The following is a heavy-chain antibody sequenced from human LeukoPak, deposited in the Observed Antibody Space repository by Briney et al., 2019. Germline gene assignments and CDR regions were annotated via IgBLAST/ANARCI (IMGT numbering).Heavy chain of an antibody. CDR2: IYYSGST. J-gene: IGHJ3*02. CDR3: ARGGADAFDI. D-gene: IGHD2-21*01. V-gene: IGHV4-39*07. Sequence: PSETLSLTCTVSGGSISSSSYYWGWLRQPPGKGLEWIGSIYYSGSTYYNPSLKSRVTISVDTSKNQFSLKLSSVTAADTAVYYCARGGADAFDIWGQGTMVTVSS. CDR1: GGSISSSSYY.